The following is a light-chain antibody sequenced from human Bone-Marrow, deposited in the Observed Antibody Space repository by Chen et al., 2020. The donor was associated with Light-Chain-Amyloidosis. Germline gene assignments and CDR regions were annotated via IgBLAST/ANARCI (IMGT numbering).Light chain of an antibody. J-gene: IGLJ1*01. V-gene: IGLV2-14*01. CDR2: EVT. CDR3: SSYTITNTRV. Sequence: QSALTQPASVSGSPGQSITISCTGTSSDVGGDNHGSWYQQHPDKAPKLRIYEVTNRPSWVPDRLSGSNSDNTAPLTISGLQTEDEADYFCSSYTITNTRVFGSGTRVSVL. CDR1: SSDVGGDNH.